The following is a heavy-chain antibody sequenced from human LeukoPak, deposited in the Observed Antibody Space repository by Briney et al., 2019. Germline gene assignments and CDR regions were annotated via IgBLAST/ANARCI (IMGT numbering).Heavy chain of an antibody. V-gene: IGHV1-69*10. CDR1: GYTFTGYY. D-gene: IGHD5-18*01. CDR2: IIPILGIA. J-gene: IGHJ5*02. CDR3: ARDYGDTAMVDLNWFDP. Sequence: ASVKVSCKASGYTFTGYYMHWVRQAPGQGLEWMGRIIPILGIANYAQKFQGRVTITADKSTSTAYMELSSLRSEDTAVYYCARDYGDTAMVDLNWFDPWGQGTLVTVSS.